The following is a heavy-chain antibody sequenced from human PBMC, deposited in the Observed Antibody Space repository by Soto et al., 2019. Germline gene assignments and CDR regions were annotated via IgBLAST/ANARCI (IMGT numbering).Heavy chain of an antibody. J-gene: IGHJ4*02. CDR1: GYTFTSYG. Sequence: QVQLVQSGAEVKKPGASVKVSCQASGYTFTSYGISWVRQAPGQGLEWMGWISAYNGNTNYAQKLQGRGTMTTDTSTSTAYMELRSLRSDDTAVYYCARNLGSNYKQYRYSSGLSDYWGPGTLVTVSS. CDR2: ISAYNGNT. CDR3: ARNLGSNYKQYRYSSGLSDY. V-gene: IGHV1-18*01. D-gene: IGHD4-4*01.